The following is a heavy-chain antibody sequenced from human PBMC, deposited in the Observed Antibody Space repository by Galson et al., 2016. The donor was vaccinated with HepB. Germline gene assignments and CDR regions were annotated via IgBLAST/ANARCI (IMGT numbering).Heavy chain of an antibody. CDR3: AQAGSAIWYKWYYP. CDR1: GFIFSGSA. CDR2: VSGDGDTQ. V-gene: IGHV3-30*10. J-gene: IGHJ5*02. D-gene: IGHD1-1*01. Sequence: SLRLSCAASGFIFSGSAMHWVRQAPGKGLQWVALVSGDGDTQFYTDSVKGRFTISRDNSKNMLYLQMNNLRPEDTAVYYCAQAGSAIWYKWYYPWGQGTLVTVSS.